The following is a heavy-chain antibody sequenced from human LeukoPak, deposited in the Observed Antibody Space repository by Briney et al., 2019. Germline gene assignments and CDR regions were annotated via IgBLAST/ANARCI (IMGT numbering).Heavy chain of an antibody. J-gene: IGHJ3*02. V-gene: IGHV3-20*04. Sequence: RAGGSLRLSCAASGFTFDDYGMSWVRQAPGKGLEWVSGINWNGGSTGYADSVKGRFTISRDNAKNSLYLQMNSLRAEDTAVYYCARNYGDYDAFDIWGQGTMVTVSS. CDR1: GFTFDDYG. D-gene: IGHD4-17*01. CDR2: INWNGGST. CDR3: ARNYGDYDAFDI.